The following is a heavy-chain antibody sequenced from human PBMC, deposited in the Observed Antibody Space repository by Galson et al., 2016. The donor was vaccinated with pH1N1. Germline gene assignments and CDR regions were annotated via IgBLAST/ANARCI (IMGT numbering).Heavy chain of an antibody. D-gene: IGHD3-9*01. J-gene: IGHJ4*02. CDR1: GYTFTSYA. CDR3: ASPRPLLRYFDWLLPGGLDY. Sequence: SVKVSCKASGYTFTSYAMNWVRQAPGQGLEWMGWINTNTGNPTYAQGFTGRFVFSLDTSDSTTYLHISSLKAEDTAVYYRASPRPLLRYFDWLLPGGLDYWGQGTLVTVSS. V-gene: IGHV7-4-1*02. CDR2: INTNTGNP.